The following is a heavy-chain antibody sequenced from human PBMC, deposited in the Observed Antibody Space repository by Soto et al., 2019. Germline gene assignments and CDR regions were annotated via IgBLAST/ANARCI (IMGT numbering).Heavy chain of an antibody. CDR2: MNPNTGNT. CDR3: ARGYDYYYGVDV. J-gene: IGHJ6*02. V-gene: IGHV1-8*01. Sequence: ASVKVSCKASGYTFTNYDINWVRQATGQGLEYMGWMNPNTGNTGYAQKFQGRVTMTRDTSTSTAYMELSSLRSEDTAVYFCARGYDYYYGVDVWGQGTTVTVSS. CDR1: GYTFTNYD.